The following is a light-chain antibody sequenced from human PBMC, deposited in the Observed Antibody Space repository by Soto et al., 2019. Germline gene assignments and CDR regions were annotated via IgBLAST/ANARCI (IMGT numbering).Light chain of an antibody. CDR2: GAS. V-gene: IGKV3-15*01. J-gene: IGKJ1*01. CDR1: QSVSDN. CDR3: QQYNGWPPWT. Sequence: EIVMTQSPATLSLSPGERATLSCRAGQSVSDNLAWYQQKPGQAPRLLIYGASTWATGIPARFSGSGSGTDFTLTISSLQSEDFAVYYCQQYNGWPPWTFGQGTKVDIK.